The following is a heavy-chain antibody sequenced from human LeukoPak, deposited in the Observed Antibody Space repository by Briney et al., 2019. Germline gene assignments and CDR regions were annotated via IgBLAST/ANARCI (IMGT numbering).Heavy chain of an antibody. CDR2: VIPKHGNT. J-gene: IGHJ4*02. V-gene: IGHV1-8*01. CDR1: VYTFTNFD. D-gene: IGHD3-22*01. Sequence: GASVTVSFKASVYTFTNFDSNWVRQAPGQGLEWMGWVIPKHGNTAYAQKFQGRVTMTSNISINTAYMELSSLSSDDTAVYYCAGGGYGAGDSGGYYYEFDSWGQGALVTVSS. CDR3: AGGGYGAGDSGGYYYEFDS.